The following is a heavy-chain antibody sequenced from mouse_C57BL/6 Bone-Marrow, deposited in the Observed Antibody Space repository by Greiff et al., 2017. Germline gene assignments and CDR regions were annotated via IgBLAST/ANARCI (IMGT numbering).Heavy chain of an antibody. V-gene: IGHV1-66*01. CDR2: IYPGSGNT. CDR1: GYSFTSYY. CDR3: ASPSYYSNWYFDV. D-gene: IGHD2-5*01. Sequence: VQLQQSGPELVKPGASVKISCKASGYSFTSYYIHWVKQRPGQGLEWIGWIYPGSGNTKYNEKFKGQATLTADPSSSTAYMQLSSLTSEDSAVYYCASPSYYSNWYFDVWGTGTTVTVSS. J-gene: IGHJ1*03.